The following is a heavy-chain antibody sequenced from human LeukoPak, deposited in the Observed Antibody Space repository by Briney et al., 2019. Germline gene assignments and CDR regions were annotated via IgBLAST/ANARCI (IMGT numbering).Heavy chain of an antibody. V-gene: IGHV3-30*18. Sequence: GGSLRLSCAASGFTFSSYGMHWVRQAPGKGLEWVAVISYDGSNKYYADSVKGRFTISRDNSKNTLYQQMNSLRAEDTAVYYCAKDRGRTTVTRDYYYGMDVWGQGTTITVSS. CDR1: GFTFSSYG. D-gene: IGHD4-17*01. J-gene: IGHJ6*02. CDR3: AKDRGRTTVTRDYYYGMDV. CDR2: ISYDGSNK.